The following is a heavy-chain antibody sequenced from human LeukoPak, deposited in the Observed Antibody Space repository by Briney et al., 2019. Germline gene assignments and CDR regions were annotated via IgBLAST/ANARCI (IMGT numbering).Heavy chain of an antibody. CDR1: GVSIRSYY. CDR3: ARGTAPRPGY. Sequence: SETLSLTCTVFGVSIRSYYWSWIRQPPGKGLEWIGYFHYSGSTNYNPSLKSRVTISADTSKNQISLSLSSVTAADTAVYYCARGTAPRPGYWGQGTQVTVSS. D-gene: IGHD5-18*01. J-gene: IGHJ4*02. CDR2: FHYSGST. V-gene: IGHV4-59*01.